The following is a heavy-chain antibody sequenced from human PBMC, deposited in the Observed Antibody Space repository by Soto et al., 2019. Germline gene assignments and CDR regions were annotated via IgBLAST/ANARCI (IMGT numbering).Heavy chain of an antibody. CDR2: MNPNSGNT. Sequence: GASVKVSCKASGGTFSSYAISWVRQATGQGLEWMGWMNPNSGNTGYAQKFQGRVTMTRNTSISTAYMELSSLRSEDTAVYYCASSTYDFWNGMDVWGQGTTVTVSS. V-gene: IGHV1-8*02. CDR3: ASSTYDFWNGMDV. D-gene: IGHD3-3*01. CDR1: GGTFSSYA. J-gene: IGHJ6*02.